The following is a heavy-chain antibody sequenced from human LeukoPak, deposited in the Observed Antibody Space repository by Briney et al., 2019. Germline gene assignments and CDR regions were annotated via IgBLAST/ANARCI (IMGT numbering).Heavy chain of an antibody. Sequence: PGGSLRLSCAASGFIFSSYAMSWVRQAPGKGLEWVSDISGSGASTYYADSVKGRFTISRDNSKNTLYLQMNSLRAEDTAVYYCAKDSGNRDNWFDPWGQGTLVTVSS. CDR3: AKDSGNRDNWFDP. V-gene: IGHV3-23*01. D-gene: IGHD1-14*01. CDR2: ISGSGAST. J-gene: IGHJ5*02. CDR1: GFIFSSYA.